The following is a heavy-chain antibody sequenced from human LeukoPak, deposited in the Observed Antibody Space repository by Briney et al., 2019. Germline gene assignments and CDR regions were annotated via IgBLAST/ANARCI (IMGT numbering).Heavy chain of an antibody. CDR1: GFTFSSYG. CDR3: ASGDSGYDLEFDY. J-gene: IGHJ4*02. D-gene: IGHD5-12*01. Sequence: GRSLRLSCAASGFTFSSYGMHWVRQAPGKGLEWVAVISYDGSNKYYADSVKGRFTISRDNSKNTLYLQMNSLRAEDTAVYYCASGDSGYDLEFDYWGQGTLVTVSS. V-gene: IGHV3-30*03. CDR2: ISYDGSNK.